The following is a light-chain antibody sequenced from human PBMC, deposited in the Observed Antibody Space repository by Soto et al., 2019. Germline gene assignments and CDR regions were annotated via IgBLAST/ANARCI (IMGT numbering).Light chain of an antibody. CDR3: QQANSFPPT. CDR1: QDISSY. V-gene: IGKV1-9*01. Sequence: DIQLTQSPSFLSASVGDRVTITCRTSQDISSYLAWYQQKPGKAPQLLISAASTLQSGVPSRFSGSGSGIEFTLTISSLQPEDFATYYGQQANSFPPTFGQGTRLEIK. CDR2: AAS. J-gene: IGKJ5*01.